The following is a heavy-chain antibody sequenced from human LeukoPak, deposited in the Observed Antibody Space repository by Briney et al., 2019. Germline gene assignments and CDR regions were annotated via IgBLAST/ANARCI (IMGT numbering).Heavy chain of an antibody. CDR1: GFTFSSYA. CDR2: ISGSGGST. J-gene: IGHJ5*02. Sequence: GSLRLSCAASGFTFSSYAMSWVRQAPGKGLEWVLAISGSGGSTYYADSVKGRFTISRDNSKNTLYLQMNSLRAEDTAVYYCAKDREYQLLPGNWFDPWGQGTLVTVSS. CDR3: AKDREYQLLPGNWFDP. V-gene: IGHV3-23*01. D-gene: IGHD2-2*01.